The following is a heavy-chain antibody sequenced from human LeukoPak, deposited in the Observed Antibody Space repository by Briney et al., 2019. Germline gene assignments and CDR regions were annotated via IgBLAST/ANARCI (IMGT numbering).Heavy chain of an antibody. D-gene: IGHD2-21*02. J-gene: IGHJ6*03. CDR1: GGSISSYY. Sequence: SETLSLTCTVSGGSISSYYWCWIRQPPGKGLEWMGYIYYSVSTNYNPSLKSRVTISVDTSKNQFTLKLSSVTAADTAVYYCARGFGVVTAISNYYYMDVWGKGTPVTVSS. CDR3: ARGFGVVTAISNYYYMDV. CDR2: IYYSVST. V-gene: IGHV4-59*01.